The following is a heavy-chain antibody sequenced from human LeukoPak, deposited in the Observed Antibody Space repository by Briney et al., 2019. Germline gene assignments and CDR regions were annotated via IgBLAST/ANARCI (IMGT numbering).Heavy chain of an antibody. CDR1: GFTFSSYA. CDR3: AKYWPAKDIVVVPAATPFDY. J-gene: IGHJ4*02. D-gene: IGHD2-2*01. CDR2: ISGSGGST. V-gene: IGHV3-23*01. Sequence: PGGSLRLSCAASGFTFSSYAMSWVRQAPGKGLEWVPAISGSGGSTYYADSVKGRFTISGDNSKNTLYLQMNSLRAEDTAVYYCAKYWPAKDIVVVPAATPFDYWGQGTLVTVAS.